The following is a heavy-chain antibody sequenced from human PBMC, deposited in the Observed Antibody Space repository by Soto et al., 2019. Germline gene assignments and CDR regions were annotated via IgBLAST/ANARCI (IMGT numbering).Heavy chain of an antibody. CDR2: ISYDGSNK. V-gene: IGHV3-30-3*01. J-gene: IGHJ6*01. CDR3: ARGGGVVAATSHYYGMDV. CDR1: GFTFSSYA. D-gene: IGHD2-15*01. Sequence: QVQLVESGGGVVQPGRSLRLSCAASGFTFSSYAMHWVRQAPGKGLEWVAVISYDGSNKYYADSVKGRFTNSRDNSKNAPYLQMNSLRAEHTAVYYCARGGGVVAATSHYYGMDVW.